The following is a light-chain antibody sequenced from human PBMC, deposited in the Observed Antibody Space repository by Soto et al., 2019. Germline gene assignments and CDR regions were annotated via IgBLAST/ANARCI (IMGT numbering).Light chain of an antibody. CDR3: QQYNNWPPRT. Sequence: ETVMTQSPATLSVSPGERATLSCRASQSVSSNLAWYQHKPGQAPRLLIYGASTRATSIPARFSGSGSGTEFTLTISSLQSEDFAVYYCQQYNNWPPRTFGQGTKVDIK. CDR1: QSVSSN. V-gene: IGKV3-15*01. J-gene: IGKJ1*01. CDR2: GAS.